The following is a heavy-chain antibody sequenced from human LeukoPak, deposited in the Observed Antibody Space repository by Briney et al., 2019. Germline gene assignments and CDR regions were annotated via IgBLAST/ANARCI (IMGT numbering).Heavy chain of an antibody. CDR1: GGYISSSVYY. Sequence: SETLSLTCTVSGGYISSSVYYWGWIRQPPGKGLEWIGSIYYTGSTHYNPSLKSRVTISVDTSKNQFSLKLSSVTAADTAVYYCARHNSGITSGAFDIWGQGTMVTVSS. CDR2: IYYTGST. CDR3: ARHNSGITSGAFDI. V-gene: IGHV4-39*01. D-gene: IGHD1-26*01. J-gene: IGHJ3*02.